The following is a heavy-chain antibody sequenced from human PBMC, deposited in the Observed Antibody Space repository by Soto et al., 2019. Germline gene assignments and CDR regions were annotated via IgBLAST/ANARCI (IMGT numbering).Heavy chain of an antibody. Sequence: KPSETLSLTCTVSGGSISSNSYYWGWVRQPPGKGLEWIGAVYYTGNTYYNPSLKSRVTISVDTSRNQFSLKLSSVTAADTALYYCALGYCSGGTCWDFDYWGQGTLVTVSS. V-gene: IGHV4-39*01. J-gene: IGHJ4*02. CDR3: ALGYCSGGTCWDFDY. CDR2: VYYTGNT. D-gene: IGHD2-15*01. CDR1: GGSISSNSYY.